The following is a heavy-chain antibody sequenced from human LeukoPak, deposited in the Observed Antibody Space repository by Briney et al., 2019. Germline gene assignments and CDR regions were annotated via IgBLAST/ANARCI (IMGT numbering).Heavy chain of an antibody. V-gene: IGHV1-18*01. Sequence: GESLQISCKGSGYSFTTYGLSWVRQAPGQGLEWMGWISAYSGDTRYAQKFQGRVTMTRDTSTSTVYLELRSLTSDDTALYFCASEREYARSGYCHAYWGQGTRVTVSS. D-gene: IGHD3-3*01. CDR2: ISAYSGDT. CDR1: GYSFTTYG. J-gene: IGHJ4*02. CDR3: ASEREYARSGYCHAY.